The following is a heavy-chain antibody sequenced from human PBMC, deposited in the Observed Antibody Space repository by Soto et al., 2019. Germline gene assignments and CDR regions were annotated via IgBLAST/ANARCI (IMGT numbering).Heavy chain of an antibody. V-gene: IGHV4-4*02. J-gene: IGHJ5*02. CDR3: ARSPGYCSGGSCYLGEAWFDP. Sequence: QVQLQESGPGLVKPSGTLSLTCAVSGGSISSSNWWSWVRQPPGKGLEWIGEIYHSGSTNYNPSLKSRVTISVDKSKNQFSLKLSSVTAADTAVYYCARSPGYCSGGSCYLGEAWFDPWGQGTLVTVSS. D-gene: IGHD2-15*01. CDR2: IYHSGST. CDR1: GGSISSSNW.